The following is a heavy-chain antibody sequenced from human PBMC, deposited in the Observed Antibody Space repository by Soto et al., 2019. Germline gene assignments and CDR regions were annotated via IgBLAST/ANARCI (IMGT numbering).Heavy chain of an antibody. J-gene: IGHJ6*02. Sequence: TSETLSLTCAVYGGSFSGYYWSWIRQPPGKGLEWIGEINHSGSTNYNPSLKSRVTISVDTSKNQFSLKLSSVTAADTAVYYCARGFYRGLGYSDGYYYYRMAGRAQGTTVTVAS. CDR3: ARGFYRGLGYSDGYYYYRMAG. D-gene: IGHD5-18*01. CDR1: GGSFSGYY. CDR2: INHSGST. V-gene: IGHV4-34*01.